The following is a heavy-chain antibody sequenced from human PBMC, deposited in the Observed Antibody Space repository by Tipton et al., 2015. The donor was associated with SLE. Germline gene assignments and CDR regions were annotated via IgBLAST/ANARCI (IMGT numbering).Heavy chain of an antibody. V-gene: IGHV4-61*01. Sequence: TLSLTCTVSGGSVSSGSYYWSWIRQPPGKGLEWIGYIYYSGSTNYNPSLKSRVTISVDTSKNQFSLKLSSVTAADTAVYYCARGGVAAAGTRYFDLWGRDTLVTVSS. J-gene: IGHJ2*01. CDR1: GGSVSSGSYY. CDR2: IYYSGST. D-gene: IGHD6-13*01. CDR3: ARGGVAAAGTRYFDL.